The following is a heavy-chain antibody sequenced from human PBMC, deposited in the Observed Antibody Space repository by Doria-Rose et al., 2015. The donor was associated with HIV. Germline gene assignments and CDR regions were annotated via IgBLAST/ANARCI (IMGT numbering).Heavy chain of an antibody. CDR1: GVSLSSPGMG. J-gene: IGHJ4*02. Sequence: TVSGVSLSSPGMGVSWIRQPPGKALEWLANIFSDDERSYKTSLKSRLTISRGTSKSQVVLTMTDMDPADTATYYCARIKSSRWYHKYYFDFWGQGTLVIVSA. D-gene: IGHD6-13*01. CDR2: IFSDDER. V-gene: IGHV2-26*01. CDR3: ARIKSSRWYHKYYFDF.